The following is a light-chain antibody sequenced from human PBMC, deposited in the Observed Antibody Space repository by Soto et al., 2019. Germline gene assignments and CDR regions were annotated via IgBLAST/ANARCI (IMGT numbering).Light chain of an antibody. Sequence: ELVMTHPPATLSVSPGERATLSCRASQSVSSNLAWYQQKPGQAPRLLIYGTSTRATGIPARFSGSGSGTEFTLTISSLQSEDFAVYYCQQYNNWPPWTFGQGTKV. CDR2: GTS. CDR1: QSVSSN. CDR3: QQYNNWPPWT. J-gene: IGKJ1*01. V-gene: IGKV3-15*01.